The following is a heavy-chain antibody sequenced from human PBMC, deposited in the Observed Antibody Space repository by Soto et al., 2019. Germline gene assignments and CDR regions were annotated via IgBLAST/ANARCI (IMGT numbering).Heavy chain of an antibody. V-gene: IGHV5-51*01. CDR3: ARQMDFWSGYSGYGWFDP. Sequence: GESLKISCKGSGYSFTSYWIGWVRQMPGKGLEWMGIIYPGDSDTRYSPSFQGQVTISADKSISTAYLQWSSLKASDTAMYYCARQMDFWSGYSGYGWFDPWGQGTLVTVSS. D-gene: IGHD3-3*01. J-gene: IGHJ5*02. CDR2: IYPGDSDT. CDR1: GYSFTSYW.